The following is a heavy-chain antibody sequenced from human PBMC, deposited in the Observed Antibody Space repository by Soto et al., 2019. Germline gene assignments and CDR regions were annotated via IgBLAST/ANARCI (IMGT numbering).Heavy chain of an antibody. CDR1: GFTFSNAW. CDR2: IKSKTDGGTT. D-gene: IGHD3-22*01. CDR3: TTDSYSTIIIVRFDY. J-gene: IGHJ4*01. Sequence: PGESLKISCAASGFTFSNAWINWVRQAPGKGLEWVGRIKSKTDGGTTDYAAPVKGRFAISRDDSNNMVYLQMNSLKIEVTAVYYCTTDSYSTIIIVRFDYWGHGTLVTVSS. V-gene: IGHV3-15*07.